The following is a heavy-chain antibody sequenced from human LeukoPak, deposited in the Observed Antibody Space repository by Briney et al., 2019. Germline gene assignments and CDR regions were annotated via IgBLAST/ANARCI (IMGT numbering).Heavy chain of an antibody. CDR3: AKESPSMYYYDSSGYFDY. D-gene: IGHD3-22*01. Sequence: GGSLRLSCAASGFTFSNYGMSWARQAPGKGLEWVSAISGSGGSTYYADSVKGRFTISRDNSKNTLYLQMNSLRAEDTAVYYCAKESPSMYYYDSSGYFDYWGQGTLVTVSS. CDR1: GFTFSNYG. CDR2: ISGSGGST. V-gene: IGHV3-23*01. J-gene: IGHJ4*02.